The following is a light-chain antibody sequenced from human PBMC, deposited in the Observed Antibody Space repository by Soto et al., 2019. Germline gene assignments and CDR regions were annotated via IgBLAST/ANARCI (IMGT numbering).Light chain of an antibody. Sequence: QSVLTQPASVSGSPGQSITISCTGTSSDIGNYDFVSWYQQVPGTAPKAMIYEVSSRPSGVSNRFSGSKSGNTASLTISGLQAEDEAYYYCSSYTTRTSFILFGGGTK. CDR3: SSYTTRTSFIL. CDR1: SSDIGNYDF. J-gene: IGLJ2*01. CDR2: EVS. V-gene: IGLV2-14*01.